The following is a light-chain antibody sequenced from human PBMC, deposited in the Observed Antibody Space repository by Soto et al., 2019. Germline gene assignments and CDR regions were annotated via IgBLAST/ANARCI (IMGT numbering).Light chain of an antibody. CDR2: GAA. Sequence: ERLLTQSPCTLSLSPGETATLSCRASQGMSSDYVAWYQQKPGQDARILIFGAASRATGIPAGFSGSGSATDVFITINRLEHEEFAVYYYQQYGNCPTHTFGRGTKVDIK. V-gene: IGKV3-20*01. CDR3: QQYGNCPTHT. CDR1: QGMSSDY. J-gene: IGKJ2*01.